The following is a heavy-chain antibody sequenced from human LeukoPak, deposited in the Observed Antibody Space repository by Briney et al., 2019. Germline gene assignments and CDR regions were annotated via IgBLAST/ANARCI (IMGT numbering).Heavy chain of an antibody. V-gene: IGHV1-3*01. CDR2: INAGNGNT. CDR3: ARPTPTYYDILTGYYKGDYFDY. J-gene: IGHJ4*02. CDR1: GYTFTGYY. D-gene: IGHD3-9*01. Sequence: ASVKVSCKASGYTFTGYYMHWVRQAPGQRLEWMGWINAGNGNTKYSQKFQGRVTITRDTSASTAYMELSSLRSEDTAVYYCARPTPTYYDILTGYYKGDYFDYWGQGTLVTVSS.